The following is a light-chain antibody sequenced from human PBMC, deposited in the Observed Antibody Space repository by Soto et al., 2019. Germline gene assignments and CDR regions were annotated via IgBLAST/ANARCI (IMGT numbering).Light chain of an antibody. V-gene: IGLV2-14*03. CDR1: SSDVGGYNY. CDR3: SSYTTSNTRQIV. CDR2: DVS. Sequence: QPALTQPASVSGSPGQSITISCTGTSSDVGGYNYVSWYQHHPGKAPKLMIFDVSNRPSGVSNRFSGSKSGNTASPTISGLQPEDEADYYCSSYTTSNTRQIVFGTGTKVTVL. J-gene: IGLJ1*01.